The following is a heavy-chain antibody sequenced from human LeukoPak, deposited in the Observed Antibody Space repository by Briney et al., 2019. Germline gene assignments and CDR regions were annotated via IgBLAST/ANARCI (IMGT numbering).Heavy chain of an antibody. CDR2: IYSGGRT. D-gene: IGHD3-10*01. Sequence: TGGSLILSCAASGFSVSRNYMTCVRHAPGEGLGWVSVIYSGGRTDYADSVKGRFTISRDSFKNTLYLQMNSLRAEDTAVYYCTRDVIRGTNLGYWGQGTLVTVSS. V-gene: IGHV3-66*02. J-gene: IGHJ4*02. CDR1: GFSVSRNY. CDR3: TRDVIRGTNLGY.